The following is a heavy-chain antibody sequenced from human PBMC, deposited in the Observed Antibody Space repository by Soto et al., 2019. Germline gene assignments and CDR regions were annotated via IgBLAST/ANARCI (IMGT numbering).Heavy chain of an antibody. J-gene: IGHJ6*02. D-gene: IGHD6-6*01. V-gene: IGHV4-34*01. CDR1: GGSFSGYY. CDR3: ARGSIAARRNTFYYYYYGMDV. CDR2: INHSGST. Sequence: SETLSLTCAVYGGSFSGYYWSWICQPPGKGLEWIGEINHSGSTNYNPSLKSRVTISVDTSKNQFSLKLSSVTAADTAVYYCARGSIAARRNTFYYYYYGMDVWGQGTTVTVSS.